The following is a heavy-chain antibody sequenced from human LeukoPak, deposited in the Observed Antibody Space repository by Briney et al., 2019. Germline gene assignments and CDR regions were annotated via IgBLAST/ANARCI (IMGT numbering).Heavy chain of an antibody. Sequence: GSLRLSCAASGFRFGDYWMTWARHIPGKGLEWVANIKQDGAEKHYAESVEGRFIISRDNVKNSLYLEMDSLKVEDTAVYYCARVGAWDLQRVFEYWGQGTLVTVSS. D-gene: IGHD1-26*01. CDR1: GFRFGDYW. CDR3: ARVGAWDLQRVFEY. J-gene: IGHJ4*02. V-gene: IGHV3-7*01. CDR2: IKQDGAEK.